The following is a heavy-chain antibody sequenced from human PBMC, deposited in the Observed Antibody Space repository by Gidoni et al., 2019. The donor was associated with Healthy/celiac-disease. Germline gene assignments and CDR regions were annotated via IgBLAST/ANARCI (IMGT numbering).Heavy chain of an antibody. CDR1: GGTFISYA. J-gene: IGHJ6*02. Sequence: QVQLVQSGAEVKKPGSSVKVSCKASGGTFISYAISWVRQAPGQGLEWMGGIIPIFGTANYAQKFQGRVTITADESTSTAYMELSSLRSEDTAVYYCARDHGYSYGVAYYGMDVWGQGTTVTVSS. CDR2: IIPIFGTA. V-gene: IGHV1-69*01. D-gene: IGHD5-18*01. CDR3: ARDHGYSYGVAYYGMDV.